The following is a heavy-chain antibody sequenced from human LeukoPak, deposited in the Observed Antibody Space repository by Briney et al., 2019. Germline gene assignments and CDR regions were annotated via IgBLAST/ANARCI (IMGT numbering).Heavy chain of an antibody. CDR3: ANVWRYTSGWYGYYYYGMDV. V-gene: IGHV3-30*18. CDR1: GFTFSSYG. J-gene: IGHJ6*02. CDR2: ISYDGSDK. D-gene: IGHD6-19*01. Sequence: GRSLRLSCAASGFTFSSYGMHWVRQAPGKGLERVAVISYDGSDKYYADSVKGRFTISRDNSKNTLYLQMNSLTPEDTAVYYCANVWRYTSGWYGYYYYGMDVWGQGTTVTVSS.